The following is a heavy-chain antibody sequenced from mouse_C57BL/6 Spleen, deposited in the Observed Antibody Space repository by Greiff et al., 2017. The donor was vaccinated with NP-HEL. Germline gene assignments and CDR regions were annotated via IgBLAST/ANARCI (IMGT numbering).Heavy chain of an antibody. D-gene: IGHD2-10*02. CDR1: GYTFTDYY. CDR2: INPNNGGT. J-gene: IGHJ2*01. Sequence: EVQLQQSGPELVKPGASVKISCKASGYTFTDYYMNWVKQSHGKSLEWIGDINPNNGGTSYNQKFKSKATLTVDKSSSTAYMELRSLTSEDSAVYYCARSGYGNPYFDYWGQGTTLTVSS. V-gene: IGHV1-26*01. CDR3: ARSGYGNPYFDY.